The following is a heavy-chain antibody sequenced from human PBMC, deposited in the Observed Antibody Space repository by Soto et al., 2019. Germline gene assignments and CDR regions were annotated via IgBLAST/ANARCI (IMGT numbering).Heavy chain of an antibody. CDR1: GDSVSSNSAA. Sequence: SQTLSLTCAISGDSVSSNSAAWNWLRQSPSRGLEWLGRTYYRSKWYNDYVVSVKSRITINPDTSKNQFSLQLNSVTPEDTAVYYCARERGVLSEAFDIWGQGTVVTVSS. CDR3: ARERGVLSEAFDI. V-gene: IGHV6-1*01. J-gene: IGHJ3*02. CDR2: TYYRSKWYN. D-gene: IGHD3-10*01.